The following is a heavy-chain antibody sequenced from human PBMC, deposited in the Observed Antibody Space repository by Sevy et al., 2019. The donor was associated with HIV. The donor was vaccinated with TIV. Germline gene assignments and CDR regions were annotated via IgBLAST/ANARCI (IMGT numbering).Heavy chain of an antibody. CDR1: GFTFSSYG. Sequence: GGSLRLSCAASGFTFSSYGMHWVRQAPGKGLEWAAVIWYDGSNKYYADSVKSRFTISRDNSKNTLYLQMNSLRAEDTAVYYCAIDPGYEGDDAFDIWGQGTMVTVSS. CDR2: IWYDGSNK. D-gene: IGHD5-12*01. CDR3: AIDPGYEGDDAFDI. J-gene: IGHJ3*02. V-gene: IGHV3-33*01.